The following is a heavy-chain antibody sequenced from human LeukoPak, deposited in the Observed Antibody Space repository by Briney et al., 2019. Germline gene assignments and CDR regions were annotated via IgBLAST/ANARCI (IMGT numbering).Heavy chain of an antibody. CDR3: ARGLGGPDY. J-gene: IGHJ4*02. CDR2: ISYSWST. V-gene: IGHV4-59*01. CDR1: GGSISSYY. Sequence: SETLSLTCTVSGGSISSYYWSWIRQPPGKGLEWIGYISYSWSTNYNPSLKSRVTMSVDTSKNQFSLKLSSVTAADTAVYYFARGLGGPDYWGQGTLVTVSS. D-gene: IGHD2-15*01.